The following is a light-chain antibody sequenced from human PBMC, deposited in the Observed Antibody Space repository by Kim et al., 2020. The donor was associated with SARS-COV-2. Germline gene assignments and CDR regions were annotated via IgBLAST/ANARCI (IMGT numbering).Light chain of an antibody. J-gene: IGKJ1*01. CDR3: QQYSSHWT. CDR2: KAS. CDR1: QSISIW. Sequence: SAAVGDRVTLNCRCSQSISIWLAWYQQIPGKAPKLLIYKASSLESEVPSRFSGSGSGTEFTLTISSLQPDDFATYYCQQYSSHWTFGQGTKVDIK. V-gene: IGKV1-5*03.